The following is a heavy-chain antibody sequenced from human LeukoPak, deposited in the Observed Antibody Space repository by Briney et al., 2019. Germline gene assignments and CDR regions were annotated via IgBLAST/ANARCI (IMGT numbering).Heavy chain of an antibody. CDR1: GFTVITND. CDR3: ATDSGWYPEYLQH. D-gene: IGHD6-19*01. J-gene: IGHJ1*01. V-gene: IGHV3-23*01. CDR2: IHGNDDSDRT. Sequence: PGGSLRLSCAASGFTVITNDMTWVRQAPGKGLEWVSGIHGNDDSDRTYYADSVKGRFTVSRDNSKSALYLQMNSLRAEDTAVYYCATDSGWYPEYLQHWGQGSLVTVSS.